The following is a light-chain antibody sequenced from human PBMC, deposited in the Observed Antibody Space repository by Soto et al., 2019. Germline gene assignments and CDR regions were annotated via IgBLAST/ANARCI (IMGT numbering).Light chain of an antibody. CDR3: VLFIGSGISM. J-gene: IGLJ3*02. Sequence: QTVVTQEPSFSVSPGGTVTLTCGLSSGSVSTNHYPTWYEHTPGQAPRTLVYSTNTRSSGVPDRFSGSILGNKAALTITGAQADDESVYYCVLFIGSGISMFGGGTKVTVL. CDR2: STN. CDR1: SGSVSTNHY. V-gene: IGLV8-61*01.